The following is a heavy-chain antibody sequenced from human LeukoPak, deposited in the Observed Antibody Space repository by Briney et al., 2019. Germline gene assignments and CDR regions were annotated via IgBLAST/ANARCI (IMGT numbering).Heavy chain of an antibody. J-gene: IGHJ4*02. CDR2: IKQDGSEK. V-gene: IGHV3-7*01. CDR1: GFTSSSYW. D-gene: IGHD4-23*01. Sequence: GGSLRLSCAASGFTSSSYWMSWVRQAPGKGLEWVANIKQDGSEKYYVDSVKGRFTISRDNAKNSLYLQMNSLRAEDTAVYYCTDAVAGWGQGTLVAVSS. CDR3: TDAVAG.